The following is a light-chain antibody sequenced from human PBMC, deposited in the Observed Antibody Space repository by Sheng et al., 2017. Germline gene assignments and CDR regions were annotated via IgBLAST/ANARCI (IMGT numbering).Light chain of an antibody. J-gene: IGLJ1*01. Sequence: SALTQPPSASGAPGQSVTISCTGTSSDVGDYNYVSWYQQYPGKAPKLMIYEVSKRPSGVPDRFSGSKSGNTASLTVSRLQTEDEADYFCCSYAGSNTYVFGTGTKVTVL. CDR2: EVS. V-gene: IGLV2-8*01. CDR3: CSYAGSNTYV. CDR1: SSDVGDYNY.